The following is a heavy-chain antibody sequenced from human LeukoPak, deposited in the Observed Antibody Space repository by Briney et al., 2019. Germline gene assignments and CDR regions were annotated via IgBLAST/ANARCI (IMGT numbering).Heavy chain of an antibody. J-gene: IGHJ3*02. V-gene: IGHV4-59*04. Sequence: SETLSLTCTVSGGSISSYYWSWIRQPPGKGLEWIGYIYHSGSTYYNPSLKSRVTISVDRSKNQFFLKLSSVTAADTAVYYCHHLVFDGDDAFHIWAQGTMVTVSS. D-gene: IGHD3-10*01. CDR3: HHLVFDGDDAFHI. CDR2: IYHSGST. CDR1: GGSISSYY.